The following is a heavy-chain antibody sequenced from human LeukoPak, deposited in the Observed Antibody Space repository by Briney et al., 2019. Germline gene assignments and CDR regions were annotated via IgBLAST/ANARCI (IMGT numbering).Heavy chain of an antibody. J-gene: IGHJ4*02. CDR2: VFDSGRT. V-gene: IGHV4-59*11. Sequence: SETLSLACTVSGGSMTTHHWNWIRQTPGKGLEWIGYVFDSGRTKENPSLKSRVTLSADTSKNQLSLRLSSVTAADTAVYYCTTIKRGNIFGYFDFWGQGILVTVSS. CDR3: TTIKRGNIFGYFDF. D-gene: IGHD5-18*01. CDR1: GGSMTTHH.